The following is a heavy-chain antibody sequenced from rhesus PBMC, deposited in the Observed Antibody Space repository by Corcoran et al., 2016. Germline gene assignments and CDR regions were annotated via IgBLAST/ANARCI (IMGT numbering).Heavy chain of an antibody. J-gene: IGHJ4*01. CDR3: ARDSCSGGVCFDY. Sequence: QVQLQESGPGLVKPSETLSLPCSVSGGSFSGYSWGWIRHPPGKGLEWMGYISGSSGSTDYNPALKSRVTISTDTSKNQFSLKLSSVTAADTAVYYCARDSCSGGVCFDYWGQGVLVTVSS. V-gene: IGHV4-165*01. D-gene: IGHD2-39*02. CDR1: GGSFSGYS. CDR2: ISGSSGST.